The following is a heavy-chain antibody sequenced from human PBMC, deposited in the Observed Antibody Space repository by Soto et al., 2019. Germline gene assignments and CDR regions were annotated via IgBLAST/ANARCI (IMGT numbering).Heavy chain of an antibody. D-gene: IGHD3-10*01. V-gene: IGHV4-59*01. J-gene: IGHJ3*02. CDR2: IFYSGSS. Sequence: QVHLQESGPGLVKPSETLSLTCTVSGGSISSYYWNWIRQPPGKGLEWIGYIFYSGSSNYNFSLKSRVTISVDTSKNQFSLNLSSVTAADTALYYCARAGNSGSFDAFDIWGQGTMVTVSS. CDR1: GGSISSYY. CDR3: ARAGNSGSFDAFDI.